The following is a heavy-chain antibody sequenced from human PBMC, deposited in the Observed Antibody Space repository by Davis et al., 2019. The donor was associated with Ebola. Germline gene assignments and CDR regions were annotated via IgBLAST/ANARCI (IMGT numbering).Heavy chain of an antibody. D-gene: IGHD3-10*01. CDR2: ISAYNGNT. V-gene: IGHV1-18*01. CDR3: ARDGAMVRGVIITQELDY. CDR1: GYTFTSYG. Sequence: AASVKVSCKASGYTFTSYGISWVRQAPGQGLEWMGWISAYNGNTNYAQKLQGRVTMTTDTSTSTAYMELRSLRSDDTAVYYCARDGAMVRGVIITQELDYWGQGTLVTVSS. J-gene: IGHJ4*02.